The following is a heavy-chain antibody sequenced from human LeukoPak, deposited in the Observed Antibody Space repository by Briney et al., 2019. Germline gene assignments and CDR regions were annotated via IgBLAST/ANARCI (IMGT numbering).Heavy chain of an antibody. Sequence: GGSLRLSCAASGVTFSRYWMSWVRQAPGEGLEWVANIKEDGSEKYYVDSVKGRFTISRENAKNSLYLQMNSLRAEDTAVYYCARVVPAAIGYFQHWGQGTLVTVSS. D-gene: IGHD2-2*02. CDR2: IKEDGSEK. CDR3: ARVVPAAIGYFQH. CDR1: GVTFSRYW. V-gene: IGHV3-7*01. J-gene: IGHJ1*01.